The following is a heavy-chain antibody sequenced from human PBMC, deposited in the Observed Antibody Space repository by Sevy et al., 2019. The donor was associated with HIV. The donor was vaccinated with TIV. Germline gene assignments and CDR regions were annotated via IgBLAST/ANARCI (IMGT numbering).Heavy chain of an antibody. CDR3: ARDPNTTMATYYFDS. J-gene: IGHJ4*02. D-gene: IGHD5-18*01. CDR2: INSDGSST. CDR1: GFTFSSYW. Sequence: GGSLRLSCAASGFTFSSYWMHWVRQAPGKGLVWVSRINSDGSSTSYADSVKGRFTISRDNAKNTLYLQMNSLRTEDTAVYYCARDPNTTMATYYFDSWGQGTLVTVSS. V-gene: IGHV3-74*01.